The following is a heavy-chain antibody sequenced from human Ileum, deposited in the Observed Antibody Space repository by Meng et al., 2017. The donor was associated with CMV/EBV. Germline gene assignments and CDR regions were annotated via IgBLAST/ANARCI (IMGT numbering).Heavy chain of an antibody. Sequence: GESLKISCAASGFTFSSYWMSWVRQAPGQGLEWVANIKQDGSEKYYVDSVKGRFTIPRDNAKNSLYLQMTSLRAEDTAVYYCAGEGGGMKGWLRFPRIDYWGQGTLVTVSS. CDR3: AGEGGGMKGWLRFPRIDY. CDR1: GFTFSSYW. J-gene: IGHJ4*02. D-gene: IGHD5-12*01. V-gene: IGHV3-7*01. CDR2: IKQDGSEK.